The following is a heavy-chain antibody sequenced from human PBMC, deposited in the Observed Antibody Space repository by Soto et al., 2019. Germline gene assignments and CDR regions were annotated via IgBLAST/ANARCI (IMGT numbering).Heavy chain of an antibody. CDR3: AIAILAATIGPYAMEV. D-gene: IGHD6-13*01. J-gene: IGHJ6*02. Sequence: QVQLVESGGGVVQPGASLRLSCAASGFDFYSYDMHWVRQAPGKGLEWMGVISNDGSNVYYADFVKGRFTISRDRSKNTLVLHGDSLRGDDTATYYCAIAILAATIGPYAMEVWGQGTTVTFSS. CDR1: GFDFYSYD. CDR2: ISNDGSNV. V-gene: IGHV3-30*03.